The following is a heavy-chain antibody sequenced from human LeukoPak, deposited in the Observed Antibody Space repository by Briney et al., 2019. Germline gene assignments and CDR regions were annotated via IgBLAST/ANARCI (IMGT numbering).Heavy chain of an antibody. J-gene: IGHJ4*02. V-gene: IGHV1-46*01. Sequence: GASVKVSCKASGYSFTSYYIHWVRQAPGQGLEWMGIINPTTGSTIYAQTFQGRVTMTRDVSTSTVYMDLSSLRSADTAVYYCARCGPFYRGPSEYYFDYRGQGTLVTVSS. CDR3: ARCGPFYRGPSEYYFDY. CDR2: INPTTGST. CDR1: GYSFTSYY. D-gene: IGHD4-23*01.